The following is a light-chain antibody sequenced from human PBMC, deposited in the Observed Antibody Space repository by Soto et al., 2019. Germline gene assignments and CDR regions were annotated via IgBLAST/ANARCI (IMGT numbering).Light chain of an antibody. Sequence: SVLTQPRSVSGSPGQSVTIPCTGSSSDVCAYNHVSWYQQHPGKASKMMTYEVTKRPSGVPDCFFGSKSRITAALTISGLQSEDEADYYCCAYTGGYTPYVFGTGTKVTVL. CDR2: EVT. CDR1: SSDVCAYNH. V-gene: IGLV2-11*01. CDR3: CAYTGGYTPYV. J-gene: IGLJ1*01.